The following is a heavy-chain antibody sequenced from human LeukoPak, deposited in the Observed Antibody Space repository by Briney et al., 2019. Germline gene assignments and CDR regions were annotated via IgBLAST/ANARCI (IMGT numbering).Heavy chain of an antibody. CDR2: IHWNGGST. Sequence: GGSLRLSCAASGFTFDDYGMIWVRRAPGKGLEWVSGIHWNGGSTGYAESVKGRFTISRDNAKNSMYLQMNSLRAEDTALYYCARDGSSGNYFDYWGQGTLVTVSS. J-gene: IGHJ4*02. CDR1: GFTFDDYG. V-gene: IGHV3-20*04. D-gene: IGHD2-15*01. CDR3: ARDGSSGNYFDY.